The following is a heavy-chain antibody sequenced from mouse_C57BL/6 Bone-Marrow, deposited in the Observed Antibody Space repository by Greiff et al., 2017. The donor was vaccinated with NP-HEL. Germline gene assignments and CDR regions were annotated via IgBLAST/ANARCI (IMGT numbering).Heavy chain of an antibody. CDR3: ARSDNYYGSSPFAY. CDR2: IYPGSGDT. Sequence: LEESGPELVKPGASVKISCKASGYAFSSSWMNWVKQRPGKGLEWIGRIYPGSGDTNYNGKFKGKATLTADKSSSTAYMQLSSLTSEDSAVYFCARSDNYYGSSPFAYWGQGTLVTVST. D-gene: IGHD1-1*01. CDR1: GYAFSSSW. J-gene: IGHJ3*01. V-gene: IGHV1-82*01.